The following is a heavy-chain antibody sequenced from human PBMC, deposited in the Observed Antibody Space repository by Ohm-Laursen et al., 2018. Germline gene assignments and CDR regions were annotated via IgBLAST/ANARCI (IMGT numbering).Heavy chain of an antibody. CDR2: IKRKADGETT. CDR3: ATGLPGDDAFNI. J-gene: IGHJ3*02. CDR1: GFTFSSYG. D-gene: IGHD3-16*01. V-gene: IGHV3-15*01. Sequence: SLRLSCAASGFTFSSYGMHWVRQAPGKGLEWVGRIKRKADGETTDYAAPVKDRLTISRDDSKTTLYLQMNSLKTEDTAVYYCATGLPGDDAFNIWGQGTMVTASS.